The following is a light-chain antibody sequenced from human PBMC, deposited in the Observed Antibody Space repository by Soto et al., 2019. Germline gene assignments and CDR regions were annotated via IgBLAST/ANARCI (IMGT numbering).Light chain of an antibody. CDR2: AAS. J-gene: IGKJ1*01. CDR3: QQYGSSSWT. V-gene: IGKV3-20*01. CDR1: QSVSSSY. Sequence: IVFARAPCSLSSSPGERATLSCRASQSVSSSYLAWYRQKPGQAPRLLIYAASSRATGIPDRFSGSGSGTDFTLTISRLEPEDFAVYYCQQYGSSSWTFGQGTKVDIK.